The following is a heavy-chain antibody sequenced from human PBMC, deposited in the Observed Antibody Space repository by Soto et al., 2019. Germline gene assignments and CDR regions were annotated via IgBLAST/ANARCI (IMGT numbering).Heavy chain of an antibody. CDR1: GYTFTGYY. V-gene: IGHV1-2*04. D-gene: IGHD2-2*01. J-gene: IGHJ6*02. CDR2: TNPNSGGT. CDR3: ARGIVVVPAASYYYYYYGMDV. Sequence: GASVKVSCKASGYTFTGYYMHWVRQAPGQGLEWMGWTNPNSGGTNYAQKFQGWVTMTRDTSISTAYMELSRLRSDDTAVYYCARGIVVVPAASYYYYYYGMDVWGQGTTVTVSS.